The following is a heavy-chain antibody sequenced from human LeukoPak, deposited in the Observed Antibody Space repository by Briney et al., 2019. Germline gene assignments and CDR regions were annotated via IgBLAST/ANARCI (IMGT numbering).Heavy chain of an antibody. V-gene: IGHV4-39*07. Sequence: SETLSLTCTVSGASISNSTYYWGWIRQPPGKGLEWIGSIYYSGTTYYNPSLPSLKSRVTILIDTSKNQFSLRLRSVTAADTAIYYCARGTVVAGTFFSHYYMNVWGKGTTVTVSS. D-gene: IGHD2-15*01. J-gene: IGHJ6*03. CDR2: IYYSGTT. CDR1: GASISNSTYY. CDR3: ARGTVVAGTFFSHYYMNV.